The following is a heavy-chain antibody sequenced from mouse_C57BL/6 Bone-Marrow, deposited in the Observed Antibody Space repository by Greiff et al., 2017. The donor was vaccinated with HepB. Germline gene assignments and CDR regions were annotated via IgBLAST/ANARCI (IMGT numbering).Heavy chain of an antibody. CDR3: EKSVTPGSSYTGFAY. D-gene: IGHD1-1*01. J-gene: IGHJ3*01. V-gene: IGHV7-4*01. Sequence: DVKLQESGGGLVQPGASLRLSCAASGFTFNDYQMSWVRQAPGKAPEWLALIRNKANGYTTESTASVKGRFTISRDNSQNILYLQMNTLRAEDSDTDYGEKSVTPGSSYTGFAYWGQGILVTVSA. CDR2: IRNKANGYTT. CDR1: GFTFNDYQ.